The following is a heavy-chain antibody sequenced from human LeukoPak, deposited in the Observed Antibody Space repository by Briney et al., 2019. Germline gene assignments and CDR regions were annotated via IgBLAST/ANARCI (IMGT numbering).Heavy chain of an antibody. V-gene: IGHV3-7*01. CDR2: IKTDGSEK. D-gene: IGHD3-22*01. Sequence: GGSLRLSCEGPGFTFSNYWMGWVRQAPGKGLQWVANIKTDGSEKYYVDSVKGRFTISRDNAKNLLYLQMNSLRAEDTAVYYCATYSSLNRREFQFWGQGTLLTVPS. CDR3: ATYSSLNRREFQF. CDR1: GFTFSNYW. J-gene: IGHJ1*01.